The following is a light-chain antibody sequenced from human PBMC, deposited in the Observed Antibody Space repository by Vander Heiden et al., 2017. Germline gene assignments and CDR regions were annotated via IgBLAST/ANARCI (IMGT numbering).Light chain of an antibody. V-gene: IGLV2-14*01. CDR1: RRDVGGYNY. CDR3: SSDTSTSTVV. J-gene: IGLJ2*01. CDR2: EVN. Sequence: QSALPQPASVSGSPGPSLTISCTGPRRDVGGYNYVSWYQQHPGKATKLMIYEVNKRPSGGSNRFSGSKSGSTAALTISGRQEEDEADYYCSSDTSTSTVVFGGGTKLTVL.